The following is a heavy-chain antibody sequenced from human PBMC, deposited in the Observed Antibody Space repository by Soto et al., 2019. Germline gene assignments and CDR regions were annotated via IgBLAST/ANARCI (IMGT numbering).Heavy chain of an antibody. CDR3: VGDDDYVPNALDM. CDR2: ILNDGSGE. D-gene: IGHD3-10*02. CDR1: GFRFRNYG. V-gene: IGHV3-30*19. Sequence: QMQLVESGGGVVQPGGSLRLSCAASGFRFRNYGMHWIRQAPGKGLEWVSLILNDGSGEYYRDSVKGRFTISRDNSRDTLYLQMHSLRADDTARYYCVGDDDYVPNALDMWGQGTMVSVSS. J-gene: IGHJ3*02.